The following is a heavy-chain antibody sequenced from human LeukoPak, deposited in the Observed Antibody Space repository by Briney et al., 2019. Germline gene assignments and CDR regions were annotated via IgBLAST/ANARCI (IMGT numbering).Heavy chain of an antibody. Sequence: GGSLRLSCAASGFTFSSYAMSWVRQAPGKGLEWVSAISGSGGSTYYADSVKGRFTISRDNSKNTLYLQMNSLRAEDTAVYYCAKKGTYCGGDCKDYYYYCMDVWGKGTTVTVSS. D-gene: IGHD2-21*02. J-gene: IGHJ6*03. CDR3: AKKGTYCGGDCKDYYYYCMDV. CDR2: ISGSGGST. V-gene: IGHV3-23*01. CDR1: GFTFSSYA.